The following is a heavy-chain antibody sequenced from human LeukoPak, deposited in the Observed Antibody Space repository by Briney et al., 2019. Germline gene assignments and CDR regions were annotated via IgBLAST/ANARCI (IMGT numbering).Heavy chain of an antibody. V-gene: IGHV3-20*04. CDR3: ARDRASGWYRGDYDY. CDR2: IGWSGSST. CDR1: GFTLDDYC. J-gene: IGHJ4*02. D-gene: IGHD6-19*01. Sequence: GGSLRLSCAATGFTLDDYCRRWVRHAPGKGLEGVSGIGWSGSSTGYADSVKGRFTISIDNAKNSLYLQLNSLREEDTAFYYCARDRASGWYRGDYDYWGQGTLVTVSS.